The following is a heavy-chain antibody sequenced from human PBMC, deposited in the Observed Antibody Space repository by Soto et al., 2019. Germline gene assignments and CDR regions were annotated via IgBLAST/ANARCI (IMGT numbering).Heavy chain of an antibody. CDR3: ARAMITFGGVIAHLDY. Sequence: SLTCTVSGGSISSGDYYWNWIRQPPGKGLEWIGYIYYSGSTYYNPSLKSRVSISVDTSKNQFSLKLISVTAADTAVYYCARAMITFGGVIAHLDYWGQGTLVTVSS. CDR2: IYYSGST. CDR1: GGSISSGDYY. J-gene: IGHJ4*02. V-gene: IGHV4-30-4*01. D-gene: IGHD3-16*02.